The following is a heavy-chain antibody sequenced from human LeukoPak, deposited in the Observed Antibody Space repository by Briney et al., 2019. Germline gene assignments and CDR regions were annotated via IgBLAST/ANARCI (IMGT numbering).Heavy chain of an antibody. J-gene: IGHJ6*03. CDR1: GFTFSTYG. V-gene: IGHV3-21*01. CDR2: ISSSSSYI. D-gene: IGHD1-26*01. Sequence: GGSLRLSCEVSGFTFSTYGMSWVRQAPGKGLEWVSSISSSSSYIYYADSVKGRFTISRDNAKKSVYLQMNSLRAEDTAVYYCARAYSERYGLGYYYMDVWGKGTTVTISS. CDR3: ARAYSERYGLGYYYMDV.